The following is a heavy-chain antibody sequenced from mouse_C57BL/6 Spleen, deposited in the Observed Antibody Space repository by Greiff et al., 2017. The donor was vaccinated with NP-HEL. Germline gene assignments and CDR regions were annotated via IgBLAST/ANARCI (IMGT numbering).Heavy chain of an antibody. V-gene: IGHV1-69*01. J-gene: IGHJ2*01. Sequence: QVQLKQPGAELVMPGASVKLSCKASGYTFTSYWMHWVKQRPGQGLEWIGEIDPSDSYTNYNQKFKGKSTLTVDKSSSTAYMQLSSLTSEDSAVYYCARWGYGSDYFDYWGQGTTLTVSS. CDR1: GYTFTSYW. CDR2: IDPSDSYT. CDR3: ARWGYGSDYFDY. D-gene: IGHD1-1*01.